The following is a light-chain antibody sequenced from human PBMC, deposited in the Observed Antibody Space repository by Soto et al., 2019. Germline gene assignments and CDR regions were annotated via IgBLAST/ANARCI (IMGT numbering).Light chain of an antibody. CDR1: QVINNL. J-gene: IGKJ1*01. V-gene: IGKV1-12*01. CDR2: STS. CDR3: QQANSFPWT. Sequence: DIQMTQSPSSVSASVGDSVTITCRANQVINNLLAWYQQKPGKAPKLLIYSTSNVQSGAPSRFSGGSTGTDFTLTSSSLQIEDFATYYCQQANSFPWTFGQGTRVDIK.